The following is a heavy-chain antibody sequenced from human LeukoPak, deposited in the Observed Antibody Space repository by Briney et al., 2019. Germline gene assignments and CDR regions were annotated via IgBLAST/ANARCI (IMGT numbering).Heavy chain of an antibody. J-gene: IGHJ4*02. V-gene: IGHV3-66*01. D-gene: IGHD2-15*01. CDR2: ITSGGST. CDR1: GFIFSSYG. Sequence: QPGRSLRLSCAASGFIFSSYGMNWVRQAPGKGLEWVSVITSGGSTYFADSVKGRFTVSRDNSKNTLSLQMNSLRVEDTAVYYCARDLISGPATHDSWGQGALVTVSS. CDR3: ARDLISGPATHDS.